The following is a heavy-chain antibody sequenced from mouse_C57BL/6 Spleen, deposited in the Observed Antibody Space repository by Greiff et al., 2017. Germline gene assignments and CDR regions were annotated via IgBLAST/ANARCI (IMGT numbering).Heavy chain of an antibody. Sequence: VQLQESGPELVKPGASVKLSCKASGYTFTSYDINWVKQRPGQGLEWIGWIYPRDGSTKYNEKFKGKATLTVDTSSSTAYMELHSLTSEDSAVYFCARSGGSSFHWYFDVWGTGTTVTVSS. J-gene: IGHJ1*03. V-gene: IGHV1-85*01. CDR1: GYTFTSYD. D-gene: IGHD1-1*01. CDR3: ARSGGSSFHWYFDV. CDR2: IYPRDGST.